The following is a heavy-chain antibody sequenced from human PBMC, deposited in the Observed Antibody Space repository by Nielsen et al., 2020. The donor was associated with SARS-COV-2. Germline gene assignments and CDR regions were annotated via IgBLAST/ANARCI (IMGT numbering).Heavy chain of an antibody. V-gene: IGHV4-31*03. CDR1: VGSITPAIYY. D-gene: IGHD1-14*01. Sequence: SETLSLTCTVSVGSITPAIYYFSFFLHHPYLFLFWLCYIYHTGSTYYNSALESRVAISADMSKNQFSLELTSLTAADTAVYYCARGIRPRHVFDIWGQGTMVTVSS. CDR3: ARGIRPRHVFDI. J-gene: IGHJ3*02. CDR2: IYHTGST.